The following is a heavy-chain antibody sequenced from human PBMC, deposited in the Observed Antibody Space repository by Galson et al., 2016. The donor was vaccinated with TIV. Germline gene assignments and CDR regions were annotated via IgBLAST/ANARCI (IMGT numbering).Heavy chain of an antibody. Sequence: SLRLSCAASGFTLGSYGMHWVRQAPGKGLEWVAVMWFDGSDIYYADSVKGRFTISRDNSKNTLYLQMNSLRGEDAAVYYCARARYSNGWFTDFWGQGTLVTVSS. CDR2: MWFDGSDI. J-gene: IGHJ4*02. D-gene: IGHD6-19*01. V-gene: IGHV3-33*01. CDR3: ARARYSNGWFTDF. CDR1: GFTLGSYG.